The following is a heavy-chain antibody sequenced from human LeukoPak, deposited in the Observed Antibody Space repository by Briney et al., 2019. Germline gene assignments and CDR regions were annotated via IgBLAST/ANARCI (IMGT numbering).Heavy chain of an antibody. V-gene: IGHV1-46*01. J-gene: IGHJ6*03. CDR2: INPSGGST. CDR1: GYSFTSYW. Sequence: GESLKISCKGSGYSFTSYWIGWVRQAPGQGLEWMGIINPSGGSTSYAQKFQGRVTMTRDMSTSTVYMELSSLRSEDTAVYYCARDAGSSWLYYYYYMDVWGKGTTVTVSS. D-gene: IGHD6-13*01. CDR3: ARDAGSSWLYYYYYMDV.